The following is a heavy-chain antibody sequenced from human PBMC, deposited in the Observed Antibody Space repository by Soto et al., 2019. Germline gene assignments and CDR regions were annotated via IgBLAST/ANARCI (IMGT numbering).Heavy chain of an antibody. CDR1: GGSISSYC. J-gene: IGHJ5*02. CDR2: IYYSGST. D-gene: IGHD1-1*01. Sequence: PSETLSLTCTVSGGSISSYCWSWIRQPPGKGLEWIGYIYYSGSTNYNPSLKSRVTISVNTSKNQFSLKLTSVTSEDTAVYYCARDQSWHDLVWWFDPWGQGTLVTVSS. V-gene: IGHV4-59*01. CDR3: ARDQSWHDLVWWFDP.